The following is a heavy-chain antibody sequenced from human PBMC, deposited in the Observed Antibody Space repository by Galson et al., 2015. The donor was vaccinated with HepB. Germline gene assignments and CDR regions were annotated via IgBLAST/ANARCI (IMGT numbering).Heavy chain of an antibody. CDR1: GFTFNYHA. V-gene: IGHV3-23*01. Sequence: SLRLSCAASGFTFNYHAMNWVRQAPGKGLEWVASISGSGSSTYYADSVKGRFTISRDNSLDAVDLQMDSLRVDDTAVYYCATDYLPYYDRWGSYSDLYYFDYWGQGTLVTVSS. CDR2: ISGSGSST. CDR3: ATDYLPYYDRWGSYSDLYYFDY. D-gene: IGHD3-22*01. J-gene: IGHJ4*02.